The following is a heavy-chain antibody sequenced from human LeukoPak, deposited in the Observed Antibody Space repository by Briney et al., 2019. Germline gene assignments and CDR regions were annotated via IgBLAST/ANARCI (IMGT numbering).Heavy chain of an antibody. CDR2: ISYDGSNK. J-gene: IGHJ4*02. Sequence: PGGSLRLSCAASGFTFSSYAMHWVRQAPGKGLEWVAVISYDGSNKYYADSVKGRFTISRDNSKNTLYQQMNSLRAEDTAVYYCARPDATPFDYWGQGTLVTVSS. V-gene: IGHV3-30-3*01. CDR3: ARPDATPFDY. D-gene: IGHD2-15*01. CDR1: GFTFSSYA.